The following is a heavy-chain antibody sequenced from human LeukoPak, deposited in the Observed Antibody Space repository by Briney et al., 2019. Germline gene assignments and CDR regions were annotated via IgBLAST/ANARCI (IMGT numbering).Heavy chain of an antibody. CDR2: ISGSGGST. D-gene: IGHD4/OR15-4a*01. V-gene: IGHV3-23*01. J-gene: IGHJ4*02. CDR1: GFTFSSYA. Sequence: GGSLRLSCAASGFTFSSYAMSWVRQAPGKGLEWVSGISGSGGSTVYVDSVKGRFTISRDNSKNTLYLQMNSLRAEDTAVYYCAKRAGAYSHPYDYWGQGTLVTVSS. CDR3: AKRAGAYSHPYDY.